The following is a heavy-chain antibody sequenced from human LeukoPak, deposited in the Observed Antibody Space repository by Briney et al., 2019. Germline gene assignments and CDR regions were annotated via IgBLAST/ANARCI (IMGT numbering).Heavy chain of an antibody. V-gene: IGHV3-30*03. CDR3: ARDQTTVTTMGYMDV. D-gene: IGHD4-11*01. CDR2: ISYDGGNK. Sequence: PGRSLRLSCAASGFTFTDYGIHWVRQAPGKGLEWVAVISYDGGNKNYADSVKGRFTISRDNSKNTLYLQMDSLRAEDTAVYYCARDQTTVTTMGYMDVWGKGTTVTVSS. CDR1: GFTFTDYG. J-gene: IGHJ6*03.